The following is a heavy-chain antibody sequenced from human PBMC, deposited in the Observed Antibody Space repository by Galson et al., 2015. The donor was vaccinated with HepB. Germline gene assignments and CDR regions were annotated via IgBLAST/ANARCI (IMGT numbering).Heavy chain of an antibody. Sequence: SETLSLTCAVYGGSFSGYYWSWIRQPPGKGLEWIGEINHSGSTNYNPSLKSRVTISADTSKNQFSLKLSSVTAADTAVYYCARAGTGIAADDNYYYYYGMDVWGQGTTVTVSS. CDR3: ARAGTGIAADDNYYYYYGMDV. D-gene: IGHD6-13*01. CDR2: INHSGST. J-gene: IGHJ6*02. CDR1: GGSFSGYY. V-gene: IGHV4-34*01.